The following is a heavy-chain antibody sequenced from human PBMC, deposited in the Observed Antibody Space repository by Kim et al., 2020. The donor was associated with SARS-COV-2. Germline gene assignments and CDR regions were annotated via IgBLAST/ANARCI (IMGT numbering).Heavy chain of an antibody. CDR1: GGSFSGYY. CDR2: INHSGST. Sequence: SETLSLTCAVYGGSFSGYYWSWIRQPPGKGLEWIGEINHSGSTNYNPSLKSRVTISVDTSKNQFSLKLSSVTAADTAVYYCASSYYDFWSGYRRFRWGQGTLVTVSS. V-gene: IGHV4-34*01. CDR3: ASSYYDFWSGYRRFR. J-gene: IGHJ4*02. D-gene: IGHD3-3*01.